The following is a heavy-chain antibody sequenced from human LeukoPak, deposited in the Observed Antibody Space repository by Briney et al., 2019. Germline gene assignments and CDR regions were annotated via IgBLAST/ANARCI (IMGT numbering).Heavy chain of an antibody. CDR3: ARISGYLTY. V-gene: IGHV4-59*01. Sequence: SETLSLTCTVSGGSIIGYYWSWIRQSPGKGLEWIGYIYYSGSTNYNPSLKSRVTISVDTSKNQFSLKLSSVTAADTAIYYCARISGYLTYWGQGTLGTVSS. CDR1: GGSIIGYY. D-gene: IGHD3-22*01. CDR2: IYYSGST. J-gene: IGHJ4*02.